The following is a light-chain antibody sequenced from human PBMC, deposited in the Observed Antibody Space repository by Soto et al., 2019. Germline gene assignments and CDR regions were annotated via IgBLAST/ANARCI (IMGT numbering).Light chain of an antibody. J-gene: IGLJ1*01. Sequence: QSVLTQPASVSGSPGQSITISCAGTSNDVGAYKYVSWYQQHPGKAPKLLIYEATNRPSGVSDRFSASKSDNTASLTISGLQAEDEADYYCSSYSRTTLFVFGTGTKATV. CDR1: SNDVGAYKY. CDR2: EAT. CDR3: SSYSRTTLFV. V-gene: IGLV2-14*01.